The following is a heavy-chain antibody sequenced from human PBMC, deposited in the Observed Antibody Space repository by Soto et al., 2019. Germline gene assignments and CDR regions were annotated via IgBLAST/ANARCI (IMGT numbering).Heavy chain of an antibody. J-gene: IGHJ5*02. D-gene: IGHD3-3*01. CDR3: ARDNPGDYDFWSGTSSSNWFDP. CDR2: IYHSGST. CDR1: GGSISSGGYS. Sequence: PSETLSLTCAVSGGSISSGGYSWSWIRQPPGKGLEWIGYIYHSGSTYYNPSLKSRVTISVDRSKNQFSLKLSSVTAADTAVYYCARDNPGDYDFWSGTSSSNWFDPWGQGTLVTVSS. V-gene: IGHV4-30-2*01.